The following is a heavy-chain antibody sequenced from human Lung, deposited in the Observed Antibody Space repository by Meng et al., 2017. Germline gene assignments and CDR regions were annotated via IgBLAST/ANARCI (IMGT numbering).Heavy chain of an antibody. V-gene: IGHV1-2*06. D-gene: IGHD6-13*01. Sequence: QGQQVGLGAELRNPGAPLKVSCKPLGSTFTAYWLHWVRRAPGQGLDWMGRIDPRSGDTQYAQKFQGRVTMTRDTSISTTYMELSRLRSDDTAVYYCGRDEDISAAGKRFGDFWGQGTLVTVSS. CDR1: GSTFTAYW. J-gene: IGHJ4*02. CDR3: GRDEDISAAGKRFGDF. CDR2: IDPRSGDT.